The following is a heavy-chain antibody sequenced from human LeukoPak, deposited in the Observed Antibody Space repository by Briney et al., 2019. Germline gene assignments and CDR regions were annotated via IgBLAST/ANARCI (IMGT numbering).Heavy chain of an antibody. V-gene: IGHV3-74*01. Sequence: GGSLRLSCAASGFTFSSYWMHWVRQAPGKGLVWVSRINSDGSSTSYADSVKGRFTISRDNAKNTLYLQMNSLRAEDTAVYYCAKARRRIAAAGAPFDYWGQGTLVTVSS. CDR1: GFTFSSYW. CDR3: AKARRRIAAAGAPFDY. D-gene: IGHD6-13*01. J-gene: IGHJ4*02. CDR2: INSDGSST.